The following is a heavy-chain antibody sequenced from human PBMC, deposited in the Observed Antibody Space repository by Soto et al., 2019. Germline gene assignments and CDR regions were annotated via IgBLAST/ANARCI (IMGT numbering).Heavy chain of an antibody. CDR3: AKAVAGSSSPVDY. D-gene: IGHD6-6*01. CDR1: GFTFSSYA. V-gene: IGHV3-23*01. CDR2: ITSGGTDS. J-gene: IGHJ4*02. Sequence: PGGSLRLSCAASGFTFSSYAMTWVGQAPGKGLEWVSAITSGGTDSYYADSVKGRFTISRDNSKNTLYLQMNSLRAEDTAVYYCAKAVAGSSSPVDYWGQGTLVTVSS.